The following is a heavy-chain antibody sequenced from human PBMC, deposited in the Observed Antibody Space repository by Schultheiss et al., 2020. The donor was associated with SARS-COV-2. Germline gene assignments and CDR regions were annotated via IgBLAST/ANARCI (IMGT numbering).Heavy chain of an antibody. J-gene: IGHJ4*02. D-gene: IGHD3-9*01. Sequence: GGSLRLSCAASGFTFSSYWMYWVRQPPGKGLEWVSSISSSSSYIYYADSVKGRFTISRDNAKNSLYLQMNSLRAEDTAVYYCARGYDILTGYWPSYELDYWGQGTLVTVSS. V-gene: IGHV3-21*01. CDR1: GFTFSSYW. CDR2: ISSSSSYI. CDR3: ARGYDILTGYWPSYELDY.